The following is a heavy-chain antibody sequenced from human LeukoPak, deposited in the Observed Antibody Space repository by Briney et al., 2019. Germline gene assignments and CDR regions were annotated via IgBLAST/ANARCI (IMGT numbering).Heavy chain of an antibody. CDR1: GFIFSSYS. J-gene: IGHJ4*02. Sequence: HPGGSLRLSCAASGFIFSSYSMSWVRQAPGKGLEWVSVITGSGGNTYYADSVKGRFTISRDNAKNSLYLQMSSLRAEDTAVYYCARRYFDYWGQGTLVTVSS. V-gene: IGHV3-23*01. CDR3: ARRYFDY. CDR2: ITGSGGNT.